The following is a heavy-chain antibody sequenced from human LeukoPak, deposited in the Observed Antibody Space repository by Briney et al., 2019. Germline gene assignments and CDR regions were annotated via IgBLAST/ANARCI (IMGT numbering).Heavy chain of an antibody. CDR3: AKYRGGSYYWPFDY. Sequence: PGGSLRLSCAASRFTFSSYAMSWVRQAPGKGLEWVSGVTTNGNNTNYADSVKGRFTISRDNSKNTLYLQMNSLRAEDTAVYYCAKYRGGSYYWPFDYWGQGTLVTVSS. V-gene: IGHV3-23*01. D-gene: IGHD1-26*01. CDR2: VTTNGNNT. J-gene: IGHJ4*02. CDR1: RFTFSSYA.